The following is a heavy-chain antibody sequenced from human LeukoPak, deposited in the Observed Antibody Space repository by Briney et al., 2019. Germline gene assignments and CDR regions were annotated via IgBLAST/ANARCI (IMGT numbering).Heavy chain of an antibody. CDR1: GFTFSSYS. J-gene: IGHJ4*02. Sequence: GGSLRLSCAASGFTFSSYSMNWVRQAPGKGLEWVSYISSSSGTIYYADSVKGRFTISRDNSKNTLDLQMNSLRAEDTAVYYCAKGRGYSNEGPGYWGQGTLVTVSS. CDR3: AKGRGYSNEGPGY. D-gene: IGHD4-11*01. V-gene: IGHV3-48*01. CDR2: ISSSSGTI.